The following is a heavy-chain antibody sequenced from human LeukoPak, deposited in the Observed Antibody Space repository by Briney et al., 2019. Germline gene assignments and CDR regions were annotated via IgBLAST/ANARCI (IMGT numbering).Heavy chain of an antibody. V-gene: IGHV4-39*01. D-gene: IGHD3-22*01. J-gene: IGHJ4*02. CDR1: GGSISSSSYY. Sequence: PSETLSLTCTVSGGSISSSSYYWGWIRQPPGKGLEWIGSIYYSGSTYYNPSVKSRFTISVDTSKNQFSLKLSSVTAADTAVYYCARQRENYYDSSGYYGYFDYWGQGTLVTVSS. CDR2: IYYSGST. CDR3: ARQRENYYDSSGYYGYFDY.